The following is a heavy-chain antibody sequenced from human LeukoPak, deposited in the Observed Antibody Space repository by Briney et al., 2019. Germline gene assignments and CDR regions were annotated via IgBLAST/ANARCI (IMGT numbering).Heavy chain of an antibody. Sequence: ASVKVSCKASGYTFTSYYMHWVRQAPGQGLEWMGIINPSGGSTSYAQKFQGRVTMTRDTSTSTVYMELSSLRSENTAVYYCARVEYSSSSHHYGMDVWGQGTTVTVSS. V-gene: IGHV1-46*01. CDR3: ARVEYSSSSHHYGMDV. CDR2: INPSGGST. CDR1: GYTFTSYY. J-gene: IGHJ6*02. D-gene: IGHD6-6*01.